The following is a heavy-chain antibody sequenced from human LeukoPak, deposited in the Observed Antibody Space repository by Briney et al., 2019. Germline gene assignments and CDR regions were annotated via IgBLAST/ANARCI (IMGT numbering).Heavy chain of an antibody. CDR2: ISAGGDST. Sequence: PGGSLRLSCAASGFTFSSYAMSWVRQAPGKGLEWVAAISAGGDSTYYADSVKGRFTISRDNSRNSVYMEMNDLVAEDTAFYYCARGENGSFDHLGQGTLVIVSS. V-gene: IGHV3-23*01. D-gene: IGHD3-10*01. J-gene: IGHJ4*02. CDR1: GFTFSSYA. CDR3: ARGENGSFDH.